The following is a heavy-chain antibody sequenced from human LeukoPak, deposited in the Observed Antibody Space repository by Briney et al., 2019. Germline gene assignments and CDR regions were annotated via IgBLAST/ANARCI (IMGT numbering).Heavy chain of an antibody. CDR3: ARARESCSKGVCSSGVDY. J-gene: IGHJ4*02. D-gene: IGHD2-8*01. V-gene: IGHV4-31*03. CDR1: GGPISIDGYY. CDR2: INYSGSA. Sequence: SETLSLTCTVSGGPISIDGYYWTWIRQHAEKGLEWTGYINYSGSAYYNPSLKSRITISVDTSKNQFSLKLSSVTAADTAVYYCARARESCSKGVCSSGVDYWGQGTLVTVSS.